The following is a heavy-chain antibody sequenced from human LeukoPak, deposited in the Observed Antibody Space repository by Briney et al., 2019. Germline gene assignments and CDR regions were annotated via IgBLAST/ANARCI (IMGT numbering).Heavy chain of an antibody. CDR1: GFTFSDYY. J-gene: IGHJ5*02. CDR3: ATEGRKPNYYGSGSYYNGVDWFDP. Sequence: GGSLRLSCAASGFTFSDYYMSWIRQAPGKGLEWVSYISSSGSTIYYADSVKGRFTISRDNAKNSLYLQMNSLRAEDTAVYYCATEGRKPNYYGSGSYYNGVDWFDPWGQGTLVTVSS. CDR2: ISSSGSTI. V-gene: IGHV3-11*04. D-gene: IGHD3-10*01.